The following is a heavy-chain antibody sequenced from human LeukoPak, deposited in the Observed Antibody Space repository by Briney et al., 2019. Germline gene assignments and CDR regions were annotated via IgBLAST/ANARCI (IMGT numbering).Heavy chain of an antibody. D-gene: IGHD6-6*01. J-gene: IGHJ4*02. CDR1: GGSISSSSYY. Sequence: SETLSLTCTVSGGSISSSSYYWGWIRQPPGKGLEWIGSIYYSGSTYYNPSLKSRVTISVDTSKNQFSLKLSSVTAADTAVYYCALLDSSSLDYWGQGTLGTVSS. CDR2: IYYSGST. CDR3: ALLDSSSLDY. V-gene: IGHV4-39*07.